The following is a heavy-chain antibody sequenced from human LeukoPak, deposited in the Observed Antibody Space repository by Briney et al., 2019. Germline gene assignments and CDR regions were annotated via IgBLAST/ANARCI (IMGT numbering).Heavy chain of an antibody. CDR3: ARGSPYYYDSSGSDAFDI. V-gene: IGHV4-34*01. CDR1: GGSFSGYY. D-gene: IGHD3-22*01. Sequence: PSETLSLTCAVYGGSFSGYYWSWIRQPPGKGLEWIGEINHSGSTNYNPSLKSRVTLSVDTSKNQFSLKLSSVTAADTAVYYCARGSPYYYDSSGSDAFDIWGQGTMVTVSS. CDR2: INHSGST. J-gene: IGHJ3*02.